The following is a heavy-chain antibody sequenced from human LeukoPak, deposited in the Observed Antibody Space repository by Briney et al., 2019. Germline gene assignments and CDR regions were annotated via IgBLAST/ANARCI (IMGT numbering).Heavy chain of an antibody. V-gene: IGHV1-2*02. CDR2: INPNSGGV. CDR1: GYTFTVYY. Sequence: ASVKVSCKASGYTFTVYYMHWVRQAPGQGLEWMGWINPNSGGVNYAQKFQGRVTMTRDTSISTAYMELSRLRSDDTAVYYCARDATARDYSNFDYWGQGTLVTVSS. CDR3: ARDATARDYSNFDY. D-gene: IGHD4-11*01. J-gene: IGHJ4*02.